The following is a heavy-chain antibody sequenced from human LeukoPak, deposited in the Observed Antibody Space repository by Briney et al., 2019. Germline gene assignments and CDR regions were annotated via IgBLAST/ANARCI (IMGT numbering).Heavy chain of an antibody. V-gene: IGHV4-30-2*01. Sequence: PSETLSLTCTVSGGSISSGGYYWSWIRQPPGKGLEWIGYIYHSGSTYYNPSLKSRVTISVDRSKNQLSLKLSSVTAADTAVYYCARVALAAAGTGFDYWGQGTLVTVSS. CDR1: GGSISSGGYY. D-gene: IGHD6-13*01. J-gene: IGHJ4*02. CDR2: IYHSGST. CDR3: ARVALAAAGTGFDY.